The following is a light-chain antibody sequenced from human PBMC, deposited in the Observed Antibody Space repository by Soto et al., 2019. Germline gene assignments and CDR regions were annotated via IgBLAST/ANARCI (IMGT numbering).Light chain of an antibody. CDR2: RNN. Sequence: QSVLTQPPSSSGTTGQRVTISCSGSSSNVGVNFVYWHQQIPGTAPKLLIYRNNQRPSGVPDRFSGSKSGTSASLAISGLRTEDEANYHCVVWDDSLRGWVFGGATKLTVL. J-gene: IGLJ3*02. CDR1: SSNVGVNF. V-gene: IGLV1-47*01. CDR3: VVWDDSLRGWV.